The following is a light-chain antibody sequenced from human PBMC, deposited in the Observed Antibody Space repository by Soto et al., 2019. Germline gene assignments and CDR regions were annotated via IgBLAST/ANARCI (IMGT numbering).Light chain of an antibody. V-gene: IGKV3-20*01. Sequence: EIVLTQSPDTLYLSPGEGATLSCRASQRVNSSYLAWYQQKPGQPTSLIISASSDRATGVPARVSGSGSGTDFTLTISRLEPEDFAVYYCQQYVNSPVTFGQGTKVQIK. CDR3: QQYVNSPVT. CDR1: QRVNSSY. J-gene: IGKJ2*01. CDR2: ASS.